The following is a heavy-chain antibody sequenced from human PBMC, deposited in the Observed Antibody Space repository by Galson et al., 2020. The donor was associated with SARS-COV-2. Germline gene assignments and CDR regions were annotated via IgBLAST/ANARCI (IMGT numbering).Heavy chain of an antibody. CDR3: ARRANSGGSRGAFDY. J-gene: IGHJ4*02. D-gene: IGHD1-26*01. CDR2: IYHSGST. Sequence: ASETLSLTCTVSGYSISSGYYWGWIRQPPGKGLEWIASIYHSGSTYSNPSLKSRVTISVDTSKNQFSLKLSSVTAADTAVYYCARRANSGGSRGAFDYWGQGTLVTVSS. V-gene: IGHV4-38-2*02. CDR1: GYSISSGYY.